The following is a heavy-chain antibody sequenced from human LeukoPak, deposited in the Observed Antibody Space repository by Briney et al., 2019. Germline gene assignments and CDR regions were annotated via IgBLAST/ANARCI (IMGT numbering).Heavy chain of an antibody. D-gene: IGHD3-22*01. CDR2: IYTSVST. CDR1: AASISNYY. CDR3: ARVHGSPDSRYYYYYMDV. V-gene: IGHV4-4*07. J-gene: IGHJ6*03. Sequence: PSQSLSPTRTVSAASISNYYWSWIRQHAGKGMEWIGRIYTSVSTNNNPSRKSRVTMSVDTSKNQFSLKLSSVTAADTAVYYCARVHGSPDSRYYYYYMDVWGKGTTVTVSS.